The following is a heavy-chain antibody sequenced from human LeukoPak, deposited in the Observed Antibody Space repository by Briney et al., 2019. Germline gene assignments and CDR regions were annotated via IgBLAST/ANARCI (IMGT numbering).Heavy chain of an antibody. J-gene: IGHJ4*02. V-gene: IGHV4-34*01. D-gene: IGHD4-17*01. Sequence: KPSETLSLTCAVYGGSFIGYYWSWIRHPPGKGLEWIGEINHSGSTNYNPSLKRRVTISVDTSKNQFSLKLSSVTAADTAVYYCASSLRTVTTVWVYWGQGTLVTVSS. CDR2: INHSGST. CDR1: GGSFIGYY. CDR3: ASSLRTVTTVWVY.